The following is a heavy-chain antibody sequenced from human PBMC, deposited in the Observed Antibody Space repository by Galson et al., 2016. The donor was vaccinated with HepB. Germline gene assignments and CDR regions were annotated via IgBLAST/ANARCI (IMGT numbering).Heavy chain of an antibody. D-gene: IGHD4-23*01. CDR1: GFTFTSHV. J-gene: IGHJ6*02. CDR3: ARGRGNSYYGMGV. V-gene: IGHV1-3*01. Sequence: SVKVSCKASGFTFTSHVMHWVRQAPGQRPEWMGWINGGNSNIRYSQKFEGRVTITRDTSATTAYMELSSLTSEDTAVYYCARGRGNSYYGMGVWGQGTTVTVSS. CDR2: INGGNSNI.